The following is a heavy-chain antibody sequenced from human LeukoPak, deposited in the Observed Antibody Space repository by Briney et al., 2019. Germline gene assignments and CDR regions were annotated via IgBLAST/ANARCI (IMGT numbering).Heavy chain of an antibody. V-gene: IGHV1-18*01. CDR1: GYTFTNYG. D-gene: IGHD6-13*01. CDR3: ARWGSWSHDY. Sequence: GASVKVSCKTSGYTFTNYGVSWVRQAPGQGPEWMGWTSAYNGNTNYAQKLQGRVTMTTDTSTSTAYMELRSLRSDDTAVYYCARWGSWSHDYWGQGTLVTVSS. J-gene: IGHJ4*02. CDR2: TSAYNGNT.